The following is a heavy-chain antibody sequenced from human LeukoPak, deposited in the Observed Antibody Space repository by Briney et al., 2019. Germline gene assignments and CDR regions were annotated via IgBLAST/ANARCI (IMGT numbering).Heavy chain of an antibody. Sequence: GGSLRLSCAASGFTVSSNYMNWVRQAPGKGLEWVSVIYSGGTTYYADSVKGRFTISRDNSKNTLYLQMNSLRAEDTAVYYCARDAADMIATFDIWGQGTMVTVSS. V-gene: IGHV3-53*01. CDR2: IYSGGTT. CDR1: GFTVSSNY. D-gene: IGHD3-22*01. CDR3: ARDAADMIATFDI. J-gene: IGHJ3*02.